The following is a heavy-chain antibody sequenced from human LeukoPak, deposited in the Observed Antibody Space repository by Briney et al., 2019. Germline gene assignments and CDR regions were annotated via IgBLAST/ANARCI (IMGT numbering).Heavy chain of an antibody. CDR3: ARRVPYYDILTGYWAVDAFDI. CDR2: IKQDGSEK. V-gene: IGHV3-7*01. D-gene: IGHD3-9*01. J-gene: IGHJ3*02. Sequence: GGSLRLSCAASGFTLSSYWMSWVRQAPGKGLEWVANIKQDGSEKYYVDSVKGRFTISRDNAKNSLYLQMNSLRAEDTAVYYCARRVPYYDILTGYWAVDAFDIWGQGTMVTVSS. CDR1: GFTLSSYW.